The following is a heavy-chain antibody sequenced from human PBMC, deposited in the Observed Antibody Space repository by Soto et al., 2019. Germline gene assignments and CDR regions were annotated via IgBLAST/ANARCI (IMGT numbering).Heavy chain of an antibody. CDR3: ARDKITGLFDY. CDR1: GGSFSGYY. V-gene: IGHV4-34*01. Sequence: QVQLQQWGAGLLKPSETLSLTCAVYGGSFSGYYWTWIRQPPGTGLEWIGEINHSGSTNYNPSLKSRVTISVDTSKNQFSLKLTSVTAAATAVYYFARDKITGLFDYWGQGTLVTVSS. CDR2: INHSGST. D-gene: IGHD2-8*02. J-gene: IGHJ4*02.